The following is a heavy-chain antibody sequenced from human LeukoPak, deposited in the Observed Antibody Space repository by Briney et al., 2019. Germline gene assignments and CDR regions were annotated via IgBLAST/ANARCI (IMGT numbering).Heavy chain of an antibody. CDR2: INRSGSYI. CDR1: GFTFSTYS. D-gene: IGHD5-18*01. CDR3: ARDPGIQLWSYYFDY. V-gene: IGHV3-21*01. J-gene: IGHJ4*02. Sequence: GGSLRLSCAASGFTFSTYSMNWVRQAPGKGLEWVSSINRSGSYIFYAGSVKGRFTISRDNTKNSLYLQMNSLRAEDTAVYYCARDPGIQLWSYYFDYWGPGTLVTVSS.